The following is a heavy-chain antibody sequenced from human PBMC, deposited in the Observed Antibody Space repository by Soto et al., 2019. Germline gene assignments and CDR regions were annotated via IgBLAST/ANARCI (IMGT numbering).Heavy chain of an antibody. D-gene: IGHD3-22*01. Sequence: QVQLVQSGAEVKESGASVKVSCKASGYTFSSYAISWVRQAPGQGLEWMGGIIPIFGTANYAQKCQGRVTITADESTSTAYMELSSLRSEDTAVYYCARAGNRTYYYDSRASGYYGMDVWGQGTTVTVSS. J-gene: IGHJ6*02. V-gene: IGHV1-69*01. CDR2: IIPIFGTA. CDR1: GYTFSSYA. CDR3: ARAGNRTYYYDSRASGYYGMDV.